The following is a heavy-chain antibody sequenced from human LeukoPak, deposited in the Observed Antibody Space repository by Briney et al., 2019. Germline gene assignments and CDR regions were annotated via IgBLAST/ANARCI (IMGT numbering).Heavy chain of an antibody. V-gene: IGHV4-39*07. D-gene: IGHD6-13*01. CDR1: GGSISSSSHY. J-gene: IGHJ6*03. CDR3: ARYIAAAGTYYYYYYMDV. CDR2: IYYSGST. Sequence: SETLSLICTVSGGSISSSSHYWGWIRQPPGKGLEWIGSIYYSGSTYYNPSLKSRVTISVDRSKNQFSLKLSSVTAADTAVYYCARYIAAAGTYYYYYYMDVWGKGTTVTVSS.